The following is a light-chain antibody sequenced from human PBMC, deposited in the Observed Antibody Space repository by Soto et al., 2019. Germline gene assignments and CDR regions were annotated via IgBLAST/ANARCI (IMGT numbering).Light chain of an antibody. Sequence: EIVLTQSPGTLSLSPGERATLSCRPSQSVSSTYLDWYQQKPGQAPRLLIYAASSRATGIPARFSGGASATDFTLTISRLAPEDFAVYYCRHYINSQWTFGQGTKVEIK. CDR2: AAS. V-gene: IGKV3-20*01. J-gene: IGKJ1*01. CDR1: QSVSSTY. CDR3: RHYINSQWT.